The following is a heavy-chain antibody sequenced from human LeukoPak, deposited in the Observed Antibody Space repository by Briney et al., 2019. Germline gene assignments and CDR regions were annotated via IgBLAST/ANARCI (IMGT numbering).Heavy chain of an antibody. D-gene: IGHD2/OR15-2a*01. Sequence: GASVKVSCKASGYTFTSYYMHWVRQAPGQGLEWMGIINPSGGSTSYAQKFQGRVTMTRDMSTSTVYMELSSLRSEDTAVYYCARVFLWPSLHYYYYYMDVWGKGTTVTISS. V-gene: IGHV1-46*01. J-gene: IGHJ6*03. CDR3: ARVFLWPSLHYYYYYMDV. CDR1: GYTFTSYY. CDR2: INPSGGST.